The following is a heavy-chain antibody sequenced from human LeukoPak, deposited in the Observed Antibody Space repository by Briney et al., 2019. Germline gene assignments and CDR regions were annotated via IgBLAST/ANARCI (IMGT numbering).Heavy chain of an antibody. D-gene: IGHD5-18*01. CDR2: IIPIFGTA. Sequence: SGKVSCKASGGTFSSYAISWVRQAPGQGLEWMGRIIPIFGTANYAQKFQGRATITTDESTRTAYMEASSLRSEDTAVYYRAREGYSYGNYFDYWGQGTLVTVSS. CDR3: AREGYSYGNYFDY. J-gene: IGHJ4*02. V-gene: IGHV1-69*05. CDR1: GGTFSSYA.